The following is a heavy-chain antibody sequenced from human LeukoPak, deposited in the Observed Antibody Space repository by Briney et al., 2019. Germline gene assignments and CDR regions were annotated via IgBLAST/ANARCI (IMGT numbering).Heavy chain of an antibody. Sequence: SVKVSCKASGGTFSSYAISWVRQAPGQGLEWMGRIIPILGIANYAQKFQGRVTITADKSTSAAYMELSSLRSEDTAVYYCATASSSYDHYYYYGMDVWGQGTTVTVSS. D-gene: IGHD6-6*01. V-gene: IGHV1-69*04. CDR2: IIPILGIA. CDR3: ATASSSYDHYYYYGMDV. CDR1: GGTFSSYA. J-gene: IGHJ6*02.